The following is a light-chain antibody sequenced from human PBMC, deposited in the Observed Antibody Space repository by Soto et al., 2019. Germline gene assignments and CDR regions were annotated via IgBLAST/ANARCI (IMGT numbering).Light chain of an antibody. Sequence: DIQMTQSPSTLSASVGDRVTITCRASQSISSWLAWYQQKPGKAPKLLIYKASTLESGVPSRFSGSGSGTEFTLPISSLQPDYFATYYCKQSFTFGPGTKVDIK. V-gene: IGKV1-5*03. CDR1: QSISSW. CDR2: KAS. CDR3: KQSFT. J-gene: IGKJ3*01.